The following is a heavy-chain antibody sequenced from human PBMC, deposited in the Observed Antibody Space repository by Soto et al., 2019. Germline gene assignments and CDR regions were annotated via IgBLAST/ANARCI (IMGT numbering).Heavy chain of an antibody. V-gene: IGHV4-59*08. CDR3: ARHNYGSGSTYFDY. CDR2: IYYSGST. CDR1: GGSISSYY. Sequence: PSETLSLTCTVSGGSISSYYWSWIRQPPGKGLEWIGYIYYSGSTNYNPSLKSRVTISVDTSKNQFSLKLSSVTAADTAVYYCARHNYGSGSTYFDYWGQGTLVT. J-gene: IGHJ4*02. D-gene: IGHD3-10*01.